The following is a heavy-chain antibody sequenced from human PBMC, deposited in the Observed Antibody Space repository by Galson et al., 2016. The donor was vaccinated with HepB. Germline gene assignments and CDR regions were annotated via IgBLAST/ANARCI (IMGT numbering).Heavy chain of an antibody. V-gene: IGHV4-39*01. CDR1: GDSINFDVYY. J-gene: IGHJ4*02. D-gene: IGHD4-11*01. CDR3: ARRSYSNYIDS. CDR2: ISHTGAI. Sequence: SETLSLTCSVSGDSINFDVYYWYWGWIRQSPGEGLEWIGTISHTGAIYSNSSLKSRLTISIDRSRNEFSLDLSSVTAADTAVYFRARRSYSNYIDSWGQGILVTVSS.